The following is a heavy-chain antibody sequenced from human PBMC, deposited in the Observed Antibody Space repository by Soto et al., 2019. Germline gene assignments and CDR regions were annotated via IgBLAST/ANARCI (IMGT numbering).Heavy chain of an antibody. D-gene: IGHD3-10*01. V-gene: IGHV4-39*01. J-gene: IGHJ6*03. CDR1: GASISSSSYY. Sequence: QLQLQESGPGLVEPSETLSLTCTVSGASISSSSYYWGWFRQPPGKGLQWIGRISYSGTTYDNPSPKSRITFSVDTSKTQFSLKVDSVTAADTAVYFCGRHPGGAYYTDVWGKGTTVTVFS. CDR2: ISYSGTT. CDR3: GRHPGGAYYTDV.